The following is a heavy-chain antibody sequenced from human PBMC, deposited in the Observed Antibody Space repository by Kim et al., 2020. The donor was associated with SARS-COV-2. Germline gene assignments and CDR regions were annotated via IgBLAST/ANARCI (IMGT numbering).Heavy chain of an antibody. J-gene: IGHJ4*02. V-gene: IGHV3-11*05. D-gene: IGHD6-13*01. CDR3: ARVPVGSSSWYYFDY. Sequence: AASVKGACTISRDNAKNALYLQMNSLRAEDTAVYYGARVPVGSSSWYYFDYWGQGTLVTVSS.